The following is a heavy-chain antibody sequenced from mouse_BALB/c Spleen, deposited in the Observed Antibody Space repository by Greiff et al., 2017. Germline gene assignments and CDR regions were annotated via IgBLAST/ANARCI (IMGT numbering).Heavy chain of an antibody. CDR1: GYSFTSYY. Sequence: EVQLQQSGPELMKPGASVKISCKASGYSFTSYYMHWVKQSHGKSLEWIGYIDPFNGGTSYNQKFKGKATLTVDKSSSTAYMHLSSLTSEDSAVYYCARSYYDYDPAYWGQGTLVTVSA. CDR3: ARSYYDYDPAY. J-gene: IGHJ3*01. CDR2: IDPFNGGT. D-gene: IGHD2-4*01. V-gene: IGHV1S135*01.